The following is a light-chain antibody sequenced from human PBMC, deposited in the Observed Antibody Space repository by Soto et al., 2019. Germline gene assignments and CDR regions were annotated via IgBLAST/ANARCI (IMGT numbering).Light chain of an antibody. CDR1: QGIGDR. Sequence: DIQVTQSPSSVSASVGVRVTITCRASQGIGDRLAWYQHKPGKAPQLLIQAASTLLSGVPSRFSGSGSGTDFLLTINSLQPEDFATYYCLQVRNFPRTFGQGTKVEV. CDR3: LQVRNFPRT. V-gene: IGKV1-12*01. CDR2: AAS. J-gene: IGKJ1*01.